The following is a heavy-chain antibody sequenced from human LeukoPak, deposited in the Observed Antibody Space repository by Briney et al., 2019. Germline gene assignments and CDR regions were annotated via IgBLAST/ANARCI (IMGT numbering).Heavy chain of an antibody. CDR2: ISGSGGST. J-gene: IGHJ4*02. CDR3: AKVRGPYYYDSSGYYPYYFDY. Sequence: GGSLRLSCAASGFTFSSYGMSWVRQAPGKGLEWVSAISGSGGSTYYADSVKGRFTISRDNSKNTLYLQMNSLRAEDTAVYYCAKVRGPYYYDSSGYYPYYFDYWGQGTLVTVSS. D-gene: IGHD3-22*01. V-gene: IGHV3-23*01. CDR1: GFTFSSYG.